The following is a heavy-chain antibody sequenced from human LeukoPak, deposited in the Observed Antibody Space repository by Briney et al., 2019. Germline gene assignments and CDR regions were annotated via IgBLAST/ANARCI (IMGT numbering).Heavy chain of an antibody. Sequence: GGSLRLSCAASGFTFSTYGMHWVRQAPGKGLEWVAVVRYDGSKKYYADSVKGRLTISRDNSKSTLYLQMNSLRAEDTAVYYCAKDFRYFRAAAGMEIDYWGQGTLVTVSS. D-gene: IGHD6-13*01. CDR1: GFTFSTYG. V-gene: IGHV3-30*02. CDR3: AKDFRYFRAAAGMEIDY. CDR2: VRYDGSKK. J-gene: IGHJ4*02.